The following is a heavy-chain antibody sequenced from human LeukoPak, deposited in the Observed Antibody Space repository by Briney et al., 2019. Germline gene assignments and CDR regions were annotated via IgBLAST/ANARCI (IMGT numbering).Heavy chain of an antibody. CDR3: AREGGCSSTSCYYYYYYGMDV. J-gene: IGHJ6*02. Sequence: ASVKLSCKASGYTFTSYGISWVRQAPGQGLEWMGWISAYNGNTNYAQKLQGRVTMTTDTSTSTAYMELRSLRSDDTAVYYCAREGGCSSTSCYYYYYYGMDVWGQGTTVTVSS. D-gene: IGHD2-2*01. CDR2: ISAYNGNT. V-gene: IGHV1-18*01. CDR1: GYTFTSYG.